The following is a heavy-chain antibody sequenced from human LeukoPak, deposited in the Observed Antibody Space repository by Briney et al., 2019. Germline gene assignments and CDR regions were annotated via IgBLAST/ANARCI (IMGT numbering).Heavy chain of an antibody. Sequence: GGSLRLSCAASGFTFSSYWMSWVRQAPGKGLEWVANIKQDGSEKYYVDSVKGRFTISRDNAKNSLYLQMNSLRAEDTAVHYCARDLRGAYYYYYGMDVWGQGTTVTVSS. CDR2: IKQDGSEK. D-gene: IGHD2-15*01. J-gene: IGHJ6*02. CDR3: ARDLRGAYYYYYGMDV. CDR1: GFTFSSYW. V-gene: IGHV3-7*03.